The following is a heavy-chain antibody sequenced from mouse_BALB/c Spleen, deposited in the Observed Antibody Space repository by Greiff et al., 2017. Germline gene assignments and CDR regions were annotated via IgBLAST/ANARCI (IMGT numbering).Heavy chain of an antibody. CDR3: AREYGNYGAMDY. D-gene: IGHD2-10*02. CDR2: IDPSDSET. Sequence: QVQLQQSGAELVRPGASVKLSCQASCYTFTSSWLNWVKQRPGQGLEWIVMIDPSDSETHYNQMFKDKATLTVDKSSSTAYMQLSSLTSEDSAVYYCAREYGNYGAMDYGGQGTSVTVSS. V-gene: IGHV1-61*01. CDR1: CYTFTSSW. J-gene: IGHJ4*01.